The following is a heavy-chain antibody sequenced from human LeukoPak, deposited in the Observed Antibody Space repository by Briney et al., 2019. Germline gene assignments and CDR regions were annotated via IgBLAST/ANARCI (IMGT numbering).Heavy chain of an antibody. V-gene: IGHV1-2*06. CDR2: INPNSGGT. CDR1: GYTFTGYY. Sequence: ASVEVSCKASGYTFTGYYMHWVRQAPGQGLEWMGRINPNSGGTNYAQKFQGRVTMTRDTSISTAYMELSRLRSDDTAVYYCAREPYYYDSSGLDYWGQGTLVTVSS. D-gene: IGHD3-22*01. CDR3: AREPYYYDSSGLDY. J-gene: IGHJ4*02.